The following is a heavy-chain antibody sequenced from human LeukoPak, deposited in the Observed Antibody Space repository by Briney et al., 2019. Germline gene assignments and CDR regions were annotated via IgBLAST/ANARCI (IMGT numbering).Heavy chain of an antibody. CDR1: GFTFSSYA. CDR2: IKQDGSEK. Sequence: GGSLRLSCAASGFTFSSYAMSWVRQAPGKGLEWVANIKQDGSEKYYVDSVKGRFTISRDNAKNSLYLQMNSLRAEDTAVYYCARGGSPYCSSTSCYFTGSSSPFDYWGQGTLVTASS. V-gene: IGHV3-7*04. D-gene: IGHD2-2*01. J-gene: IGHJ4*02. CDR3: ARGGSPYCSSTSCYFTGSSSPFDY.